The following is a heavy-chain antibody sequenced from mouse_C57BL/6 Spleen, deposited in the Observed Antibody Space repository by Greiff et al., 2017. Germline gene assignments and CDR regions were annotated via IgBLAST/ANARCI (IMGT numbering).Heavy chain of an antibody. CDR2: IDPSDSYT. D-gene: IGHD2-3*01. Sequence: VQLQQPGAELVKPGASVKLSCKASGYTFTSYWMQWVKQRPGQGLEWIGEIDPSDSYTNYNQKFKGKATLTVDTSSSTAYMQLSSLTSEDSAVYYCARGNDGYYTFDYWGQGTTLTVSS. CDR1: GYTFTSYW. CDR3: ARGNDGYYTFDY. J-gene: IGHJ2*01. V-gene: IGHV1-50*01.